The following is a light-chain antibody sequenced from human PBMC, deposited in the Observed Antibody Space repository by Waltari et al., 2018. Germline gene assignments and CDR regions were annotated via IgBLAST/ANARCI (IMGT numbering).Light chain of an antibody. V-gene: IGLV4-69*01. J-gene: IGLJ3*02. Sequence: QLVLTQSPSASASLGASVKLTCTLSSGHINNVIAWLQQRPEKGPRYLMKVNSDGSHNKGDEIPDRFSGPSSGAERYLTISSLQSEDEADYFCQTEGHGTWVFGGGTKLTVL. CDR1: SGHINNV. CDR2: VNSDGSH. CDR3: QTEGHGTWV.